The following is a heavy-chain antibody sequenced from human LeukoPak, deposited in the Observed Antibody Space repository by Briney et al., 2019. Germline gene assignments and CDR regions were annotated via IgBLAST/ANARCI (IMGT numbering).Heavy chain of an antibody. CDR3: AKGGSGYYYNNGMDV. D-gene: IGHD3-3*01. J-gene: IGHJ6*02. V-gene: IGHV3-23*01. CDR1: GFMFSSYA. Sequence: SGGSLRLSCAASGFMFSSYAMSWVRQAPGKGLEWVSDISGSGDRTNQADSVKGRFTISRDNSKNTLYLQMNSLRAEDTAVYYCAKGGSGYYYNNGMDVWGQGTTVTVSS. CDR2: ISGSGDRT.